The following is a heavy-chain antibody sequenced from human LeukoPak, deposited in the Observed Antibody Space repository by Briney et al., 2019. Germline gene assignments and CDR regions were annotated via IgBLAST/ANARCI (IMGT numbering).Heavy chain of an antibody. J-gene: IGHJ4*02. CDR3: AKGRYNTPSWSDY. CDR2: VSGNGGTT. D-gene: IGHD2-2*01. Sequence: GGSLRLSCAASGFTFSNYAMTWVRQAPGKGLECVSAVSGNGGTTYYADSVKGRFTISRDNSKNTLYLQMNSLGADDTAVYYCAKGRYNTPSWSDYWGQGTLVTVSS. V-gene: IGHV3-23*01. CDR1: GFTFSNYA.